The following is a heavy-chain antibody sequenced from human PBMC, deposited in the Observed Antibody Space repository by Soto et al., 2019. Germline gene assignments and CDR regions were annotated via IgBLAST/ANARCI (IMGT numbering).Heavy chain of an antibody. Sequence: SETLSLTCTVSGTSLRIYSWTWVRQPPGKGLEWIGDMFYSGGTNYNPSLKSRINMSLYTSKNQFSLRRSSVAAADTAVYFCAGCRSRRVIVDYWGQVALVTVSS. CDR3: AGCRSRRVIVDY. J-gene: IGHJ4*02. CDR2: MFYSGGT. V-gene: IGHV4-59*13. CDR1: GTSLRIYS. D-gene: IGHD2-15*01.